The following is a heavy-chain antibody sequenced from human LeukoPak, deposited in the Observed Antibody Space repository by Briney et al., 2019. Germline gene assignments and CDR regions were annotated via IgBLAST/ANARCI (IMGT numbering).Heavy chain of an antibody. CDR3: ARRPRGPPAATSINWFDP. J-gene: IGHJ5*02. CDR1: GGSISSSSYY. V-gene: IGHV4-39*07. Sequence: SETLSLTCTVSGGSISSSSYYWGWIRQPPGKGLEWIGSIYYSGSTNYNPSLKSRVTISVDTSKNQFSLKLSSVTAADTAVYYCARRPRGPPAATSINWFDPWGQGTLVTVSS. D-gene: IGHD6-13*01. CDR2: IYYSGST.